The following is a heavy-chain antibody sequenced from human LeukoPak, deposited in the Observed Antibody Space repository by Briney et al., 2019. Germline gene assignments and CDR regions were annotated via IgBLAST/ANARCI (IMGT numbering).Heavy chain of an antibody. V-gene: IGHV4-30-2*01. CDR1: GGSISSGGYS. CDR2: IYHSGST. D-gene: IGHD1-26*01. Sequence: SETLSLTCAVSGGSISSGGYSWSWIRQPPGKGLEWIGYIYHSGSTYYNPSLKSRVTISVDRSKNQFSLKLSSVTAADTAMYYCARGSRSGSYYRWFDPWGQGTLVTVSS. CDR3: ARGSRSGSYYRWFDP. J-gene: IGHJ5*02.